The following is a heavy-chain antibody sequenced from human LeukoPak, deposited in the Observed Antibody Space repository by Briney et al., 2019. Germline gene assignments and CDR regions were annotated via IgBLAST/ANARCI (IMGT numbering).Heavy chain of an antibody. J-gene: IGHJ4*02. D-gene: IGHD3-10*01. CDR2: ISSSSRYI. CDR1: GITFSSFT. Sequence: GGSLRLSSAASGITFSSFTVNWVRQAPGKGLEWVSSISSSSRYIYYADSVKRRFTSSRDNAKNSLYLQMNSLRAEDTAVYYCARDFTPYYYGSGSHPYYFDYWGQGTLVTVSS. CDR3: ARDFTPYYYGSGSHPYYFDY. V-gene: IGHV3-21*01.